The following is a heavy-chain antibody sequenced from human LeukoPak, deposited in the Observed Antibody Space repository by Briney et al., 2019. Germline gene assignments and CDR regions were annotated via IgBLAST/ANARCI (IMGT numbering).Heavy chain of an antibody. V-gene: IGHV3-30*18. D-gene: IGHD5-24*01. CDR2: ISYDGSNK. CDR1: GFTFSSYG. CDR3: AKRRDGYNYFLDY. Sequence: PGGSLRLSCAASGFTFSSYGMHWVRQAPGKGLEWVAVISYDGSNKYYADSVKGRFTISRDNSKNTLYLQMNSLRAEDTAAYYCAKRRDGYNYFLDYWGQGTLVTVSS. J-gene: IGHJ4*02.